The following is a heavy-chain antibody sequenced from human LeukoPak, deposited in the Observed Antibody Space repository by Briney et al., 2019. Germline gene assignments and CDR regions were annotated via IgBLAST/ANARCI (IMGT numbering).Heavy chain of an antibody. V-gene: IGHV4-34*01. D-gene: IGHD6-19*01. CDR2: INHSGST. Sequence: SETLSLTCAVYGGSFSGYYWSWIRQPPGKGLEWIGEINHSGSTNYNPSLKSRVTISVDTSKNQFSLKLSSVTAADTAVYYCARGRAGIAVARAKHYYGDVWGKGTTVTASS. J-gene: IGHJ6*03. CDR1: GGSFSGYY. CDR3: ARGRAGIAVARAKHYYGDV.